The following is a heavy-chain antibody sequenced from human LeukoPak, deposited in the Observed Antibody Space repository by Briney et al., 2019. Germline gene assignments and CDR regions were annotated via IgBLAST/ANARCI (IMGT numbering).Heavy chain of an antibody. J-gene: IGHJ4*02. Sequence: KPSETLSLTCTVSGGSISSSSYYWGWIRQPPGKGLEWIGSIYYSGSTYYNPSLKSRVTISVDTSKNQFSLKLSSVTAADTAVYYCARLNHFFGEYYFDYWGQETLVTVSS. V-gene: IGHV4-39*01. CDR3: ARLNHFFGEYYFDY. D-gene: IGHD3-10*01. CDR2: IYYSGST. CDR1: GGSISSSSYY.